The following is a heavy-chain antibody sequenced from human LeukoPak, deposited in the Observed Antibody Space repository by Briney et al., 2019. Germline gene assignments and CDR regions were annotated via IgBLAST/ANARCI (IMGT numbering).Heavy chain of an antibody. V-gene: IGHV3-74*01. CDR2: IDTDGSST. J-gene: IGHJ4*02. CDR3: AKEGYYDFWSGPLDY. Sequence: GGSLRLSCAASGFTFSTYWMHWVRQAPGKGLVWVSRIDTDGSSTTYADSVKGRFTISRDNAKNTVYLQMNSLRAEDTAVYYCAKEGYYDFWSGPLDYWGQGTLVTVSS. CDR1: GFTFSTYW. D-gene: IGHD3-3*01.